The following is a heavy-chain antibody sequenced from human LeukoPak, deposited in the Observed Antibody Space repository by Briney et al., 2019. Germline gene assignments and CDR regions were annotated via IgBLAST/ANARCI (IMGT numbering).Heavy chain of an antibody. D-gene: IGHD6-19*01. CDR2: IYYSGST. CDR3: ARRIAVAGTIDY. J-gene: IGHJ4*02. Sequence: SETLSLTCTVSGGSISSYYWSWIRQPPGKGLEWIGYIYYSGSTNYNPSLKSRVTISVDTSKNQCSLKLSSVTAADTAVCYCARRIAVAGTIDYWGQGTLVTVSS. CDR1: GGSISSYY. V-gene: IGHV4-59*08.